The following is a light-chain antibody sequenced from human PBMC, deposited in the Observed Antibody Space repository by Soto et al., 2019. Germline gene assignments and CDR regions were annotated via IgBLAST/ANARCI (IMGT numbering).Light chain of an antibody. Sequence: QSALTQPPSASGSPGQSVTISCTGTSSDGGGYNFVSWYQQHPGKAPKLMIYEVTKRPSGVPDRFSGSKSGNTASLTVSGLQSEDEADYYCSSYAGSNKGVFGGGTKHTVL. CDR3: SSYAGSNKGV. CDR2: EVT. CDR1: SSDGGGYNF. V-gene: IGLV2-8*01. J-gene: IGLJ2*01.